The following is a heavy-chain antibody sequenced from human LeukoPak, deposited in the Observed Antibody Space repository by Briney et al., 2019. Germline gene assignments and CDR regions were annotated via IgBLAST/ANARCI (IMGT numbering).Heavy chain of an antibody. CDR1: GGSISSYY. D-gene: IGHD3-22*01. Sequence: SETLSLTCTVSGGSISSYYWSWIRQPPGKGLEWIGYIYYSGSTNYNPSLKSRVTISVDTSKNQFSLELSSVTAADTAVYYCARDVSGYAWFDPWGQGTLVTVSS. V-gene: IGHV4-59*12. J-gene: IGHJ5*02. CDR2: IYYSGST. CDR3: ARDVSGYAWFDP.